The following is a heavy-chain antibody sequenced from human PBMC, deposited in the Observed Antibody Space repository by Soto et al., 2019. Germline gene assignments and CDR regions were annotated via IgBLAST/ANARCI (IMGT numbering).Heavy chain of an antibody. CDR2: IYYSGST. CDR1: GGSVSSGSYY. CDR3: ARDPIGYCSGGSCPVGFDY. Sequence: QVQLQESGPGLVKPSETLSLTCTVSGGSVSSGSYYWSWIRQPPGKGLEWIGYIYYSGSTNYNPPLKSRVTISVDTSKNQFSLKLSSVTAADTAVYYCARDPIGYCSGGSCPVGFDYWGQGTLVTVSS. V-gene: IGHV4-61*01. J-gene: IGHJ4*02. D-gene: IGHD2-15*01.